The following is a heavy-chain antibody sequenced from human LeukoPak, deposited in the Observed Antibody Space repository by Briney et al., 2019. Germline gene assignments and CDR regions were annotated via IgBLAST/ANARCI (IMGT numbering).Heavy chain of an antibody. Sequence: PGESLKISCKGSGYSFTSYWIGWVRQMPGKGLEWMGIIYPGDSDTRYSPSFQGQVTISADKSISTAYLQWSSPKASDTAMYYCASRDKAVAGTGHYYGMDVWGQGTTVTVSS. CDR2: IYPGDSDT. CDR1: GYSFTSYW. D-gene: IGHD6-19*01. J-gene: IGHJ6*02. V-gene: IGHV5-51*01. CDR3: ASRDKAVAGTGHYYGMDV.